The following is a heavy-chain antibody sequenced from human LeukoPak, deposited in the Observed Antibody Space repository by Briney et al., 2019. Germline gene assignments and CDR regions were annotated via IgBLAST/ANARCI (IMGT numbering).Heavy chain of an antibody. CDR1: GFTFSSYA. V-gene: IGHV3-23*01. D-gene: IGHD6-19*01. Sequence: GGSLRLSCAASGFTFSSYAMSWVRQAPGKGLEWVSAISGSGGSTYYADSVKGRFTISRDNSKNTLYLQMNSLRAEDTAVHYCAKTRAVAGTEGFDYWGQGTLVTVSS. J-gene: IGHJ4*02. CDR2: ISGSGGST. CDR3: AKTRAVAGTEGFDY.